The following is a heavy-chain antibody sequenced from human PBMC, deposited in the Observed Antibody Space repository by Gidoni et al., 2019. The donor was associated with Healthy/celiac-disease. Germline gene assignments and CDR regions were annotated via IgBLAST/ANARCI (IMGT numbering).Heavy chain of an antibody. CDR3: AKLSFVNYDILTGYYNKDYFDY. CDR2: ISYDGSNK. V-gene: IGHV3-30*18. Sequence: QVQLVESGGGVVQPGRSLRLSCAASGFTFSSYGMHWVRQAPGKGLEWVAVISYDGSNKYYADSVKGRFTISRDNSKNTLYLQMNSLRAEDTAVYYCAKLSFVNYDILTGYYNKDYFDYWGQGTLVTVSS. J-gene: IGHJ4*02. CDR1: GFTFSSYG. D-gene: IGHD3-9*01.